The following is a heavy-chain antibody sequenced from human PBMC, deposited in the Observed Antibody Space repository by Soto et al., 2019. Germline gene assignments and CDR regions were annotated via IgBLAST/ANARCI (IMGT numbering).Heavy chain of an antibody. J-gene: IGHJ4*02. CDR2: ISYSGST. CDR1: GGSISSYD. V-gene: IGHV4-59*01. CDR3: ARGSLSTIFGVVNYFFDY. D-gene: IGHD3-3*01. Sequence: SETLSLTCSLSGGSISSYDWSWIPQPPGNGLQWIEYISYSGSTNNNPSLTSRVTMSVDTSKNQFSLKLSSVTDADTAVYYCARGSLSTIFGVVNYFFDYWGQGTLVTVSS.